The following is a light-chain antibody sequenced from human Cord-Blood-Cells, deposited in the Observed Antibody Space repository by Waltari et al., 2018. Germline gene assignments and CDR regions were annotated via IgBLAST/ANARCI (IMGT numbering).Light chain of an antibody. CDR3: QQYGSSPWT. CDR1: QSVSSSY. Sequence: IVLTQSPGTLSLSPGERATLSCRASQSVSSSYLAWDQQKPGQAPRLLIYGASSRATGIPDRFSGSGSGTDFTLTISRLEPEDFAVYYCQQYGSSPWTFGQGTKVEIK. J-gene: IGKJ1*01. CDR2: GAS. V-gene: IGKV3-20*01.